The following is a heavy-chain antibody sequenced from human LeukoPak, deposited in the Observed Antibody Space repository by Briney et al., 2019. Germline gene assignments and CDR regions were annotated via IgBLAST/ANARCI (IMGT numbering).Heavy chain of an antibody. V-gene: IGHV3-74*01. CDR3: ARVAGGDFWSGYYPDDAFDI. Sequence: PGGSLRLSCAASGFTFSSYWMHWVRQAPGKELVWVSRINSDGSSTSYADSVKGRFTISRDNAKNTLYLQMNSLRAEDTAVYYCARVAGGDFWSGYYPDDAFDIWGQGTMVTVSS. J-gene: IGHJ3*02. CDR1: GFTFSSYW. CDR2: INSDGSST. D-gene: IGHD3-3*01.